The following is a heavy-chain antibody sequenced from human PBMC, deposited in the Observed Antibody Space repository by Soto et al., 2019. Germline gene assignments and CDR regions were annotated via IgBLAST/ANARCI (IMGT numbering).Heavy chain of an antibody. CDR1: GGSISSYY. CDR3: ARDSAFGWYTYYFDY. V-gene: IGHV4-4*07. CDR2: IYTSGST. J-gene: IGHJ4*02. D-gene: IGHD6-19*01. Sequence: SETLSLTCTVSGGSISSYYWSWIRQPAGKGLEWIGRIYTSGSTNYNPSLKSRVTMSVDTSKNQFSLKLSSVTAADTAVYYCARDSAFGWYTYYFDYWGQGTLVTVSS.